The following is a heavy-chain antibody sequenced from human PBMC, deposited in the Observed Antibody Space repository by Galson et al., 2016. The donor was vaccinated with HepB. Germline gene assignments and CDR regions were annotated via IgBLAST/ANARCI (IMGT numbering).Heavy chain of an antibody. CDR3: ARDAGYYSDSSGYYYGMDV. J-gene: IGHJ6*02. V-gene: IGHV4-59*01. CDR1: GGSITTYL. Sequence: SETLSLTCTVSGGSITTYLWTWIRQPPGKGLEWIGNIYYRGNTKYNPSLKSRVTISVDTSKKQFSLKLSSVTAADTAVYYCARDAGYYSDSSGYYYGMDVWGQGTTVTVSS. CDR2: IYYRGNT. D-gene: IGHD3-22*01.